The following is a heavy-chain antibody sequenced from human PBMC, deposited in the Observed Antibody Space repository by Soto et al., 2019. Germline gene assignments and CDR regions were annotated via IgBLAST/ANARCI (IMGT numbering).Heavy chain of an antibody. V-gene: IGHV1-18*04. D-gene: IGHD6-19*01. J-gene: IGHJ4*02. CDR2: INTYNGNT. CDR3: ASGAGQAHGFGRSFDC. CDR1: GYTFTKYD. Sequence: GASVKVSCKASGYTFTKYDMNWVRQAPGQGLEWMGWINTYNGNTNYAQKLQGRVTMTTDTSTSTAYMELRSLRSDDTAVYYCASGAGQAHGFGRSFDCWGQGTLVAVSS.